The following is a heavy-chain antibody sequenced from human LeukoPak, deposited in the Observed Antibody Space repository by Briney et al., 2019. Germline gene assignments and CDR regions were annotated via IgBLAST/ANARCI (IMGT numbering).Heavy chain of an antibody. Sequence: SETLSLTCTVSGGSISSYYWSWIRQPPGKGLEWIGYVYYSGSTNYNPSLKSRVTISVDTSKNQFSLKLNSVTAADTAVYYCAREVSIAAAGDNWFDPWGQGTLVTVSS. V-gene: IGHV4-59*01. J-gene: IGHJ5*02. CDR2: VYYSGST. D-gene: IGHD6-13*01. CDR1: GGSISSYY. CDR3: AREVSIAAAGDNWFDP.